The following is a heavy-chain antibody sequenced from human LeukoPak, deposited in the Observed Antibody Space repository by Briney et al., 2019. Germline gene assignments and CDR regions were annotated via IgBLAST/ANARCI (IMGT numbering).Heavy chain of an antibody. CDR1: GFIFSDYG. CDR3: ARENYDLTFDY. J-gene: IGHJ4*02. Sequence: GGSLRLSCTASGFIFSDYGIHWVRQAPGKGLDWVAFISNNGSHKYYADSVKGRLTISRDNSKNTVSLQMNSLRRDDTAMYYCARENYDLTFDYWGQGTLVTVSS. D-gene: IGHD3-22*01. V-gene: IGHV3-30*03. CDR2: ISNNGSHK.